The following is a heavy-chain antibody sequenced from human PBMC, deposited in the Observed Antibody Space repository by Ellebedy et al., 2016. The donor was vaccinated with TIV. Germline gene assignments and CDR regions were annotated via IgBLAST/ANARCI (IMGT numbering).Heavy chain of an antibody. CDR2: INPNSGDT. CDR3: VRVRLSTVTTMNF. Sequence: ASVKVSCKASGFTFTGYYMHWVRQAPGHGLEWVGWINPNSGDTSYAPKFQGRVSLTRDTSITTAYMELSSLKSDDSAVYYCVRVRLSTVTTMNFWGQGTLVSVSA. V-gene: IGHV1-2*02. D-gene: IGHD4-17*01. CDR1: GFTFTGYY. J-gene: IGHJ4*02.